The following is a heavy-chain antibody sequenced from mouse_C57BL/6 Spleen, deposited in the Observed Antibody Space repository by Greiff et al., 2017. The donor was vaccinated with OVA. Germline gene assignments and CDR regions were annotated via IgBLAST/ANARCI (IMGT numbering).Heavy chain of an antibody. CDR1: GFTFSSYA. V-gene: IGHV5-4*01. Sequence: EVQLQQSGGGLVKPGGSLKLSCAASGFTFSSYAMSWVRQTPEKRLEWVATISDGGSYTYYPDNVKGRFTISRDNAKNNLYLQMSHLKSEDTAMYYCARSLQDYFDYWGQGTTLTVSS. CDR3: ARSLQDYFDY. D-gene: IGHD2-10*01. J-gene: IGHJ2*01. CDR2: ISDGGSYT.